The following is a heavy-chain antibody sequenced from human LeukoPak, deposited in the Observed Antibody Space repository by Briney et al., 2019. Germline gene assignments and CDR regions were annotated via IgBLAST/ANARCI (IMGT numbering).Heavy chain of an antibody. J-gene: IGHJ4*02. D-gene: IGHD5-12*01. Sequence: PGRSLRLSCAASGFTFSSYGMHWVRQAPGKGLEWVAVISYDGSTKHYPDSVKGRFTISRDNSKNTVYLQMNSLRAEDTAVYYCAKDRNRVDIVAASDYWGQGTLVTVSS. V-gene: IGHV3-30*18. CDR2: ISYDGSTK. CDR3: AKDRNRVDIVAASDY. CDR1: GFTFSSYG.